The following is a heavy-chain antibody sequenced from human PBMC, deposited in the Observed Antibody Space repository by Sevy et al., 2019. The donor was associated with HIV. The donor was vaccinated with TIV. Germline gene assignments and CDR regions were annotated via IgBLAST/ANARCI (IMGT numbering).Heavy chain of an antibody. V-gene: IGHV4-34*01. J-gene: IGHJ4*02. CDR1: GGSFSGHY. CDR2: INHSGST. CDR3: ARGGFGGNIGSSTYYFDY. Sequence: SETLSLTCAVYGGSFSGHYWSWIRQPPGKGLEWIGEINHSGSTNYNPSLKSRVTISVDTSKNQFSLKLSSVTAADTAVYYCARGGFGGNIGSSTYYFDYWGQGTLVTVSS. D-gene: IGHD3-10*01.